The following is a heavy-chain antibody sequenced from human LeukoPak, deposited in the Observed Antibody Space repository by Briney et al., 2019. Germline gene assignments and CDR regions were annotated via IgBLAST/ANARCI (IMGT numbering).Heavy chain of an antibody. D-gene: IGHD2-2*01. J-gene: IGHJ6*02. CDR1: GFTVSSNY. CDR3: ARGLASIVVVPAAMNYYYYGMDV. CDR2: IYSGGST. V-gene: IGHV3-53*05. Sequence: GGSLRLSCAASGFTVSSNYMSWVRQAPGKGLEWVSVIYSGGSTYYADSVKGRFTISRDNSKNTLYLQMNSLRAEDTAVYYCARGLASIVVVPAAMNYYYYGMDVWGQGTTVTVSS.